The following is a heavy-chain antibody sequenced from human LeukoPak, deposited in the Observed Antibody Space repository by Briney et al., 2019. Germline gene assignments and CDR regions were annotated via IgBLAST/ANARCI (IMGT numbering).Heavy chain of an antibody. CDR1: GGSISGYY. J-gene: IGHJ4*02. D-gene: IGHD2-8*01. CDR2: FYYRATT. Sequence: SETLSLTCTASGGSISGYYWSWIRQPPGKGLEWIGYFYYRATTNYNPSLKSRVTISVDTSKNQFSLKLNSVTAADTAVYYCARGQQFRVFPSGVFRGGVDYWGQGTLVTVSS. CDR3: ARGQQFRVFPSGVFRGGVDY. V-gene: IGHV4-59*01.